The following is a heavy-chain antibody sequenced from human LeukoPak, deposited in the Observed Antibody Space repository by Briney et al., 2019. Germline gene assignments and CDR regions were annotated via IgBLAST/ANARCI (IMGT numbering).Heavy chain of an antibody. V-gene: IGHV1-18*01. CDR2: ISAYNGNT. Sequence: ASVKVSCKASGGTFSSYAISWVRQAPGQGLEWMGWISAYNGNTNYAQKLQGRVTMTTDTSTSTAYMELRSLRSDDTAVYYCARDFGVVGATLGDYWGQGTLVTVSS. J-gene: IGHJ4*02. CDR1: GGTFSSYA. D-gene: IGHD1-26*01. CDR3: ARDFGVVGATLGDY.